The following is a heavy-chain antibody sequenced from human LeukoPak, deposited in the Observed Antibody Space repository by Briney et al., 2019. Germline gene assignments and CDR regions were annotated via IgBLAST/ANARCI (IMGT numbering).Heavy chain of an antibody. D-gene: IGHD4-17*01. CDR3: ARGLNTVTQIMTY. CDR1: GFTFSSNF. J-gene: IGHJ4*02. CDR2: IYSGGTT. Sequence: GGSLRLSCAASGFTFSSNFMSWVRQAPGKGLEWVSIIYSGGTTYYPDSVKGRFTISRDNSKNTLYLQMNNLGTEDTAIYYCARGLNTVTQIMTYWGQGTLVTVSS. V-gene: IGHV3-66*02.